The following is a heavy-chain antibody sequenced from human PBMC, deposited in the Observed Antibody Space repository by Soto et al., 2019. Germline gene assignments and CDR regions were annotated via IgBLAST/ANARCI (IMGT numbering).Heavy chain of an antibody. CDR1: GFTFSSYG. V-gene: IGHV3-30*18. Sequence: QVQLVESGGGVVQPGRSLRLSCAASGFTFSSYGMHWVRQAPGKGLEWVAVISYDGSNKYYADSVKGRFTNSRDNSKNTLYLQVNSRSAEDTAVYYCAKTGSDYGMDVWGQGTTVTVSS. CDR3: AKTGSDYGMDV. CDR2: ISYDGSNK. J-gene: IGHJ6*02. D-gene: IGHD6-25*01.